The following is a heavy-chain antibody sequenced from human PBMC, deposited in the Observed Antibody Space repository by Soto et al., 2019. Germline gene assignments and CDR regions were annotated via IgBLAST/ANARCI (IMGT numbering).Heavy chain of an antibody. CDR1: GGSINSDPYY. Sequence: QVQLQESGPGLVKPSQTLSLTCSVSGGSINSDPYYWSWIRQHPGKGLEWIGYISSSGSTYYTPSLQSRLTISIATSKNQFSLKLSSVTAADTAVYYCAKYRSNWVHPGGQGTLVTVSS. CDR2: ISSSGST. CDR3: AKYRSNWVHP. D-gene: IGHD2-2*02. J-gene: IGHJ5*02. V-gene: IGHV4-31*03.